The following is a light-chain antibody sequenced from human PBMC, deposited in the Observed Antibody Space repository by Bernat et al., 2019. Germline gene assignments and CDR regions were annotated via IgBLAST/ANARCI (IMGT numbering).Light chain of an antibody. CDR3: SSYTSSSTVI. CDR2: DVT. J-gene: IGLJ2*01. V-gene: IGLV2-14*03. Sequence: QSALTQPASVSGSPGQSITISCTGTSSDVGGYNYVSWYQQHPGKAPKLMIYDVTNRPSGVSNRFSGSKSGNTASLTISGLQPGDEADYYCSSYTSSSTVIFGGGTNLTVL. CDR1: SSDVGGYNY.